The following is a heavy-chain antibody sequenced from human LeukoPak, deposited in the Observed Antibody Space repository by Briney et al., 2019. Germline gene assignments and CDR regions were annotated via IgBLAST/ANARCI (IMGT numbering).Heavy chain of an antibody. Sequence: SETLSLTCTVSGGSINSGGYYWSWIRQHPGKGLEWIGYIYYSGSTDYNPSLKSRVTISVDTSKNQFSLKLSSVTAADTAVYYCARGNWRYYFGYWGQGTLVTVPS. D-gene: IGHD1-1*01. CDR1: GGSINSGGYY. J-gene: IGHJ4*02. CDR3: ARGNWRYYFGY. V-gene: IGHV4-31*03. CDR2: IYYSGST.